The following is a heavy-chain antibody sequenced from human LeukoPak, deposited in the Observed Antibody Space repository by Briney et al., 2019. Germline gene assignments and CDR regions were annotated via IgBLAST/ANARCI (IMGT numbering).Heavy chain of an antibody. CDR1: GFTFSSYS. CDR3: ARDPDIVVTTGAFDI. Sequence: GGSLRLSCAASGFTFSSYSMNWVRQAPGKGLEWVSSISSSSSYIYYADSVKGRFTISRDNAKNSLYLQTNSLRAEDTAVYYCARDPDIVVTTGAFDIWGQGTMVTVSS. J-gene: IGHJ3*02. V-gene: IGHV3-21*01. D-gene: IGHD5-12*01. CDR2: ISSSSSYI.